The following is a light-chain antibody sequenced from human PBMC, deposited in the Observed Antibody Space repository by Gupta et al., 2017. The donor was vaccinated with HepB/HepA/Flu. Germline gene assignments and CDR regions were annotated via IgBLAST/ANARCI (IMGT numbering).Light chain of an antibody. CDR2: GVR. CDR3: SAYTSTSTFV. V-gene: IGLV2-14*01. Sequence: SALTQPASVSGSPGQSRTISCTGTSTDIGADNYVSWYQPHSGNVPTLLIYGVRNRPSGMSDRVSGSASGNTASLTISGLQAEDDASFYCSAYTSTSTFVFGGGTKLTVL. CDR1: STDIGADNY. J-gene: IGLJ2*01.